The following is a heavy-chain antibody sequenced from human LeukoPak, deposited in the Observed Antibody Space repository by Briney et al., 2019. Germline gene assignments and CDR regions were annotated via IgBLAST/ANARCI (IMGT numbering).Heavy chain of an antibody. V-gene: IGHV3-23*01. Sequence: GGSLRLSCAASGFTFSGYAMSWVRQAPGKGLEWVSTFSGGGDHIYYADPVKGRFTISRDKSKNTLHLQMNSLRVEDTAVYYCAKDSGYDFFVDYFDYWGQGTLVTVSS. CDR2: FSGGGDHI. CDR1: GFTFSGYA. CDR3: AKDSGYDFFVDYFDY. J-gene: IGHJ4*02. D-gene: IGHD5-12*01.